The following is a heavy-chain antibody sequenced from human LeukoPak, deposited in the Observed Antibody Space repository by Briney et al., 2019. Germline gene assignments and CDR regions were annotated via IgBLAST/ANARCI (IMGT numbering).Heavy chain of an antibody. CDR2: IYHSGST. D-gene: IGHD4-17*01. CDR3: ARAGGDLIYFDY. V-gene: IGHV4-38-2*02. J-gene: IGHJ4*02. CDR1: GYSISSGYY. Sequence: SETLSLTCTVSGYSISSGYYWGWIRQPPGKGLEWIGSIYHSGSTYYNPSLKSRVTISVDTSKNQFSLKLSSVTATDTAVYYCARAGGDLIYFDYWGQGTLVTVSS.